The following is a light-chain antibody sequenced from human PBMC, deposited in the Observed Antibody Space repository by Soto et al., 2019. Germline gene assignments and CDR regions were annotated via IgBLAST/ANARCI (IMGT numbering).Light chain of an antibody. CDR3: QQRSNWPFT. CDR1: QSVSSY. J-gene: IGKJ5*01. CDR2: DAS. V-gene: IGKV3-11*01. Sequence: EIVLTQSPATLSLSPGERATLSCRTSQSVSSYFAWYQQKPGRAPRLLIYDASNRATGIPARFIGSGSGTDFTLTISSLEPADFSVYYCQQRSNWPFTFGQGTRLEIK.